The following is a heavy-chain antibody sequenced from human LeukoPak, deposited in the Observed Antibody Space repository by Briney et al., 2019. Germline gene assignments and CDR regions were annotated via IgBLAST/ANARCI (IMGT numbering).Heavy chain of an antibody. Sequence: SETLSLTCTVSGGSISSSSYYWGWIRQPPGKGLEWIGSIYYSGSTYYNPSLKSRVTISVDTSKNQFSLKLSSVTAADTAVYYCARHSKQSIAAGFDPWGQGTLVTVSS. CDR2: IYYSGST. CDR3: ARHSKQSIAAGFDP. D-gene: IGHD6-13*01. J-gene: IGHJ5*02. V-gene: IGHV4-39*01. CDR1: GGSISSSSYY.